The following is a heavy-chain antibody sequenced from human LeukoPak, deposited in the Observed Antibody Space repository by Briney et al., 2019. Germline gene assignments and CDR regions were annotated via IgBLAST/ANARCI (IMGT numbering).Heavy chain of an antibody. CDR3: ARWGTY. J-gene: IGHJ4*02. CDR2: INHSGST. V-gene: IGHV4-34*01. Sequence: SETLSLTCAVYGGSFSGYYWSWIRQPPGEGLEWIGEINHSGSTNYNPSLKSRVTISVDTSKNQFSLKLSSVTAADTAVYYCARWGTYWGQGALVTVSS. CDR1: GGSFSGYY. D-gene: IGHD3-16*01.